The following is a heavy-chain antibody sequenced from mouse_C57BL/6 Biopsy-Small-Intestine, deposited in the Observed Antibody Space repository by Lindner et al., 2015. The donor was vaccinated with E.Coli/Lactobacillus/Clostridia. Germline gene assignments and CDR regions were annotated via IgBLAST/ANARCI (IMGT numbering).Heavy chain of an antibody. J-gene: IGHJ1*03. CDR2: IYPREGST. CDR1: GYTFTSHD. D-gene: IGHD2-4*01. CDR3: ARWTYDYDEGWYFDV. Sequence: VQLQESGPDLVKPGASVKLSCKASGYTFTSHDINWVKQRPGQGLEWIGRIYPREGSTKYNEKFKGKATLTVDTSSSTANMELHSLTSEDSAVYFCARWTYDYDEGWYFDVWGTGTTVTVSS. V-gene: IGHV1-85*01.